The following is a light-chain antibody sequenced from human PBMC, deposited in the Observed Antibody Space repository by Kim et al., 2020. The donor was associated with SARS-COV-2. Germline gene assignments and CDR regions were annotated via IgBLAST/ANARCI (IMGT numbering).Light chain of an antibody. CDR2: FDS. CDR1: NIGSYS. Sequence: APGEPARLTRGGNNIGSYSVHWYQQKPGHAPVPVISFDSDRPSGIPERFSGSNSRNTATLTISRVEVEDEADYYCQLWDTSGAYGVFGGGTKLTVL. J-gene: IGLJ3*02. V-gene: IGLV3-21*04. CDR3: QLWDTSGAYGV.